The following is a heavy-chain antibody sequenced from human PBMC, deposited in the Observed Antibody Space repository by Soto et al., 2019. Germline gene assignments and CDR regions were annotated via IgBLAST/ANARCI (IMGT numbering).Heavy chain of an antibody. CDR2: ISGSGGST. V-gene: IGHV3-23*01. Sequence: EVQLLESGGGLVQPGGSLRLSCTASGFTFSNYAMNWVRQAPGKGLEWVSVISGSGGSTYYADSVKGRFTISRDNSKTTLYLKMNSLRAEATAVYYCASRTSGWYFDYWGQGTLVTVSS. CDR1: GFTFSNYA. D-gene: IGHD6-19*01. J-gene: IGHJ4*02. CDR3: ASRTSGWYFDY.